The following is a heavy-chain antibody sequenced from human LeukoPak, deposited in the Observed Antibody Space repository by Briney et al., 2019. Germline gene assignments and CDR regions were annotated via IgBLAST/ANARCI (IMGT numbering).Heavy chain of an antibody. Sequence: GGSLRLSCAASGFTFSSYAMSWVRQAPGKGLEWVSAISGSGSTYYADSVKGRFTISRDNSKNTLYLQMNSLRAEDTAVYYCAKAVIVVVTPYYFDYWGQGTLVTVSS. CDR1: GFTFSSYA. J-gene: IGHJ4*02. CDR2: ISGSGST. CDR3: AKAVIVVVTPYYFDY. V-gene: IGHV3-23*01. D-gene: IGHD3-22*01.